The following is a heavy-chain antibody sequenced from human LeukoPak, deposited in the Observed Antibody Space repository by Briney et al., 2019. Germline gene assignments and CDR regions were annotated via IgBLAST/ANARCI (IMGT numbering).Heavy chain of an antibody. J-gene: IGHJ4*02. CDR2: ISSSSSYI. CDR3: AREAGTTSGELDY. V-gene: IGHV3-21*01. Sequence: GGSLRLSCAVSGFTFSSYAMSWVRQAPGKGLEWVSSISSSSSYIYYADSVKGRFTISRDNAKNSLYLQMNSLRAEDTAVYYCAREAGTTSGELDYWGQGTLVTVSS. D-gene: IGHD1-7*01. CDR1: GFTFSSYA.